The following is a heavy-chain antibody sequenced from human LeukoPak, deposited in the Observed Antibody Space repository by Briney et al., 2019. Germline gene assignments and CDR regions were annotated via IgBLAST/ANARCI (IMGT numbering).Heavy chain of an antibody. CDR3: TSWGDTTAEYFQR. D-gene: IGHD2-21*02. CDR1: GFTFSSYS. J-gene: IGHJ1*01. CDR2: ISSSSSTI. Sequence: PGGSLRLSCAASGFTFSSYSMNWVRQAPGKGLEWVSYISSSSSTIYYADSVKGRFTISRDNAQNSMYLQMNSLRVEDTAVYYCTSWGDTTAEYFQRWGQGTLVTASS. V-gene: IGHV3-48*04.